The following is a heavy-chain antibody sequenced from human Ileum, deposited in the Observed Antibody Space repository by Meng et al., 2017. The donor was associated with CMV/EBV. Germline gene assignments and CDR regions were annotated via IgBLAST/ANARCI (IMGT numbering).Heavy chain of an antibody. Sequence: KVSCKASEYSFTGYYLHWVRPAPGQGLEWMGRINPDTGGTNYAQKFQGRVTMTRDTSISTAYMELSRLTSDDTAVYFCMTVTGNYPYWGQGALVTVSS. CDR3: MTVTGNYPY. D-gene: IGHD1-7*01. CDR1: EYSFTGYY. CDR2: INPDTGGT. J-gene: IGHJ4*02. V-gene: IGHV1-2*06.